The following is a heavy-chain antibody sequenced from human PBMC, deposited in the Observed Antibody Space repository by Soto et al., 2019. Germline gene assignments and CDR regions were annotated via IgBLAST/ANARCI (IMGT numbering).Heavy chain of an antibody. J-gene: IGHJ4*02. CDR2: ISSSSSYT. Sequence: QVQLVESGGGLVKPGGSLRLSCAASGFTFSDYYMSWIRQAPGKGLEWVSYISSSSSYTNYAYSVKGRFTTSRDNAKNSLYLQMNSLRAEDTAVYYCARDHQRYSGYDYVDYWGQGTLVTVSS. CDR1: GFTFSDYY. D-gene: IGHD5-12*01. V-gene: IGHV3-11*05. CDR3: ARDHQRYSGYDYVDY.